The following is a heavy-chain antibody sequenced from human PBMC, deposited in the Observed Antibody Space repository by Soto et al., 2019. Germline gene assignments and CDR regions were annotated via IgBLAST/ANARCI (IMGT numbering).Heavy chain of an antibody. D-gene: IGHD3-22*01. CDR2: IIPIFGTA. J-gene: IGHJ3*02. V-gene: IGHV1-69*13. CDR3: ARDLDYYDSSGYRLRPDAFDI. CDR1: GGTFSSYA. Sequence: ASVKVSCKASGGTFSSYAISWVRQAPGQGLEWMGGIIPIFGTANYAQKFQGRVTITADESTSTAYMELSSLRSEDTAVYYCARDLDYYDSSGYRLRPDAFDIWGQGTMVTVSS.